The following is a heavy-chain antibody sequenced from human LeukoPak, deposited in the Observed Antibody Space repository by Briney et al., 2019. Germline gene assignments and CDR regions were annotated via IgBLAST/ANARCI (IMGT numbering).Heavy chain of an antibody. V-gene: IGHV1-69*13. CDR1: GYTFTSYG. Sequence: GASVKVSCKASGYTFTSYGISWVRQAPGQGLEWMGGIIPIFGTANYAQKFQGRVTITADESTSTAYMELSSLRSEDTAVYYCARGPFRDSSSWYLADYWGQGTLVTVSS. CDR2: IIPIFGTA. J-gene: IGHJ4*02. D-gene: IGHD6-13*01. CDR3: ARGPFRDSSSWYLADY.